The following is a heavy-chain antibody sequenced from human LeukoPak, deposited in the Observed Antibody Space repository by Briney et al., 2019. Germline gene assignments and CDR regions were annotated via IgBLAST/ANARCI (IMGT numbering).Heavy chain of an antibody. CDR2: IYYSGST. CDR3: AAGYPLLGYFDY. V-gene: IGHV4-59*08. D-gene: IGHD1-1*01. J-gene: IGHJ4*02. CDR1: GGSISSYY. Sequence: SETLSLTCTVSGGSISSYYWSWIRQPPGKGLEWIGYIYYSGSTNYNPSLKSRVTISVDTSKNQFPLRLSSVTAADTAVYYCAAGYPLLGYFDYWGQGTLVTVSS.